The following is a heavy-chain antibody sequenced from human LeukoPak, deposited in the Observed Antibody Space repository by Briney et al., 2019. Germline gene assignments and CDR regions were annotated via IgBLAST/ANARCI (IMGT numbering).Heavy chain of an antibody. CDR3: VSGTCGGSCYILDY. CDR1: EFTFSNYG. CDR2: ISNDGSSR. Sequence: GRSLRLSCEASEFTFSNYGMHWVRQAPGKGLEWLAVISNDGSSRQYRDSVKGRFTVSRDNSKNTLYLQMSSLRAEDTAVYYCVSGTCGGSCYILDYRGQGTLVTVSS. V-gene: IGHV3-30*03. D-gene: IGHD2-15*01. J-gene: IGHJ4*02.